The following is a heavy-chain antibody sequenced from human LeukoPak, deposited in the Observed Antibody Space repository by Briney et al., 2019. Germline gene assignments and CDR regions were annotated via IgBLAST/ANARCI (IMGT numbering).Heavy chain of an antibody. CDR3: ARAAATLMWHWFDP. Sequence: SVKVSCKASGGTFSSYATSWVRQAPGQGLEWMGGIIPIFGTASYAQKFQGRVTITADESTSTAYMELSSLRSEDTAVYYCARAAATLMWHWFDPWGQGTLVTVSS. CDR2: IIPIFGTA. J-gene: IGHJ5*02. CDR1: GGTFSSYA. V-gene: IGHV1-69*13. D-gene: IGHD2-15*01.